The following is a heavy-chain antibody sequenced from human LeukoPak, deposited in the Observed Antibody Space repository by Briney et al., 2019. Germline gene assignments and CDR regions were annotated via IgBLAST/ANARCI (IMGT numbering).Heavy chain of an antibody. D-gene: IGHD1-26*01. CDR3: VEATDYYGMDV. CDR1: GYTFTSYD. J-gene: IGHJ6*02. Sequence: ASVKVSCKASGYTFTSYDINWVRQAPGQGLEWMGWMNPNSGNTGYAQKFQGRVTMTRNTSISTAYMELSSLRSEDTAVYYCVEATDYYGMDVWGQGTTVTVSS. V-gene: IGHV1-8*01. CDR2: MNPNSGNT.